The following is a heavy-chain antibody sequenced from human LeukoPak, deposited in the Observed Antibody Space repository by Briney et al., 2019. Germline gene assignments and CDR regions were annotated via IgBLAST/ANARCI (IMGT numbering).Heavy chain of an antibody. D-gene: IGHD6-19*01. CDR3: ARDRVAVAGTIDY. CDR2: FDPEEGKT. Sequence: ASVKVSCKVYGYRLNELSIHWVRQGPGKGLEWMGGFDPEEGKTIYAQKLQGRVTMTTDTSTSTAYMELRSLRSDDTAVYYCARDRVAVAGTIDYWGQGTLVTVSS. CDR1: GYRLNELS. V-gene: IGHV1-24*01. J-gene: IGHJ4*02.